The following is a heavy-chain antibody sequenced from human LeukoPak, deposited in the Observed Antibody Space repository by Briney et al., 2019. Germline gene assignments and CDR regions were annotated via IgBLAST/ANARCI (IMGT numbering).Heavy chain of an antibody. J-gene: IGHJ4*02. CDR2: INHSGST. CDR1: GGSFSGYY. D-gene: IGHD6-13*01. CDR3: AGGQGIAAAGYFDY. Sequence: SETLSLTCAVYGGSFSGYYWNWIRQPPGKGLEWIGEINHSGSTNYSPSLKSRVTISVDSSKNQFSLKLTSVTAADTAVYYCAGGQGIAAAGYFDYWGQGTLVTVSS. V-gene: IGHV4-34*01.